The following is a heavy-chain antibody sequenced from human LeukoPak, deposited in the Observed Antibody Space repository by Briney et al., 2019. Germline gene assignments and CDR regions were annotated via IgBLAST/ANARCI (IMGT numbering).Heavy chain of an antibody. CDR1: SDFFSSVTDY. Sequence: SETLSLTCTVSSDFFSSVTDYWAWIRQPPGKGLEWIASGDYSGGTYYNPSLESRVAISADMSKNQISLKLSSVTAADTALYYCARERGEEYSSGWYKTNFFDTWGQGTRVTVSS. J-gene: IGHJ4*02. CDR3: ARERGEEYSSGWYKTNFFDT. D-gene: IGHD6-19*01. CDR2: GDYSGGT. V-gene: IGHV4-39*07.